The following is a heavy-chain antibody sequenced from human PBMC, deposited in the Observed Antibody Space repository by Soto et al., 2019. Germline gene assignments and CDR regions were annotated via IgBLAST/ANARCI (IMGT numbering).Heavy chain of an antibody. CDR3: AREGQLWFQDYYYYGMDV. CDR2: IIPIFGTA. J-gene: IGHJ6*02. V-gene: IGHV1-69*13. CDR1: GCTFSSYA. D-gene: IGHD5-18*01. Sequence: WASVKVSCKASGCTFSSYAISWVRQAPGQGLEWMGGIIPIFGTANYAQKFQGRVTITADESTSTAYMELSSLRSEDTAVYYCAREGQLWFQDYYYYGMDVWGQGTTVTVSS.